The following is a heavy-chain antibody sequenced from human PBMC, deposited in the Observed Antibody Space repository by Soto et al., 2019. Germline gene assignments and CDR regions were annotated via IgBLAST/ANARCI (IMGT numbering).Heavy chain of an antibody. J-gene: IGHJ4*02. CDR2: INHSGST. V-gene: IGHV4-34*01. Sequence: PSETLSLTCAVYGGSFSGYYWSWIRQPPGKGLEWIGEINHSGSTNYNPSLKSRVTISVDTSKNQFSLKLSSVTAADTAVYYCARAEGGTTFDYWGQGTLVTVSS. D-gene: IGHD3-16*01. CDR3: ARAEGGTTFDY. CDR1: GGSFSGYY.